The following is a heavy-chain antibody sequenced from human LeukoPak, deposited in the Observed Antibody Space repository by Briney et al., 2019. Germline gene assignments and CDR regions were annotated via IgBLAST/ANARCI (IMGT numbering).Heavy chain of an antibody. V-gene: IGHV3-66*03. D-gene: IGHD2-15*01. J-gene: IGHJ5*02. Sequence: GGSLRLSCAVSGVSVSSYYMSWVRQAPGKGLEWVSLIRCSGETFYAASAKGRFIISRDASKNTVYLQMNSLRVEDTAVYFCVRDRAATQDWVEFDPWGQGTLVTVSS. CDR2: IRCSGET. CDR1: GVSVSSYY. CDR3: VRDRAATQDWVEFDP.